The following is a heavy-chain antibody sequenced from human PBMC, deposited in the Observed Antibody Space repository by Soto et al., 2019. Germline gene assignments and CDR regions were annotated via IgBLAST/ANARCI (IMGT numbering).Heavy chain of an antibody. D-gene: IGHD2-2*01. Sequence: GGSLRLSCAASGFTFDDYAMHWVRQAPGKGLEWVSGISWNSGSIGYADSVKGRFTISRDNAKNSLYLQMNSLRAEDTALYYCAKDTERIVVVPAAYFDYWGQGTLVTVSS. CDR3: AKDTERIVVVPAAYFDY. J-gene: IGHJ4*02. V-gene: IGHV3-9*01. CDR1: GFTFDDYA. CDR2: ISWNSGSI.